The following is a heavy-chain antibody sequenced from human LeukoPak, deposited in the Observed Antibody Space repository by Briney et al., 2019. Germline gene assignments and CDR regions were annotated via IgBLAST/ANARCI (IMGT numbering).Heavy chain of an antibody. Sequence: PSETLSLTCAVYGGSFSGYYWSWIRQPPGKGLEWIGEINHSGSTNYNPSLKSRVTISVDTSKNQFSLKLSSVTAADTAVYYCAGSSSIDYWGQGTLVTVSS. J-gene: IGHJ4*02. CDR2: INHSGST. D-gene: IGHD6-13*01. CDR3: AGSSSIDY. V-gene: IGHV4-34*01. CDR1: GGSFSGYY.